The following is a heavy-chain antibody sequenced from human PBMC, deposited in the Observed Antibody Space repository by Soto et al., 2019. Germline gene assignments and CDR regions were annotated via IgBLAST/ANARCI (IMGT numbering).Heavy chain of an antibody. Sequence: GGSLRLSCTASGFTFGDYAMSWFRQAPGKGLEWVGFIRSKAYGGTTEYAASVKGRFTISRDDSKSIAYLQMNSLKTEDTAVYYCTRGVITIFGVVTAGLAFDIWGQGTMVTVSS. J-gene: IGHJ3*02. V-gene: IGHV3-49*03. CDR2: IRSKAYGGTT. CDR3: TRGVITIFGVVTAGLAFDI. D-gene: IGHD3-3*01. CDR1: GFTFGDYA.